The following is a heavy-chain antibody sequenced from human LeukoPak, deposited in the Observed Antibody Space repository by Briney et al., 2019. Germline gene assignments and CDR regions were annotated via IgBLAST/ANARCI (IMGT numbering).Heavy chain of an antibody. CDR1: GYNFTTYG. CDR2: ISCYNGNS. J-gene: IGHJ6*02. V-gene: IGHV1-18*01. Sequence: GASVKVSCKASGYNFTTYGVSWVRQAPGQRPEWMGWISCYNGNSKSSEKFQGRVTMTIETSTSTVYMELRTLKNDDTAVYYCARDAGDGMDVWGLGTTVIVFS. CDR3: ARDAGDGMDV.